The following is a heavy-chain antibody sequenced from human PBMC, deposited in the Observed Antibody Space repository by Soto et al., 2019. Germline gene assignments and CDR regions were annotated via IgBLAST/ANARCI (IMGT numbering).Heavy chain of an antibody. CDR3: AAGDYYDSSGYSSDY. V-gene: IGHV1-58*01. CDR2: IVVGSGNT. J-gene: IGHJ4*02. CDR1: GFTFTSST. Sequence: ASVKVSYKASGFTFTSSTVQWVRQARGQRLEWIGWIVVGSGNTIYAQKFQERVTITRDMSTSTAYMELSSLRSEDTAVYYRAAGDYYDSSGYSSDYWGQGTLVTVSS. D-gene: IGHD3-22*01.